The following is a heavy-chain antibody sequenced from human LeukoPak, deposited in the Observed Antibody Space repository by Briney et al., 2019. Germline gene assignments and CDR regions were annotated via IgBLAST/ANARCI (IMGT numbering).Heavy chain of an antibody. CDR2: IMPIFGTA. Sequence: SVKVSCKASGGTFSSYAISWVRQAPGQGLEWMGGIMPIFGTANYAQKFQGRVTITADESTSTAYMGLSSLRSEDTAVYYCAREVTEGVFDYWGQGTLVTVSS. D-gene: IGHD4-23*01. CDR3: AREVTEGVFDY. V-gene: IGHV1-69*13. J-gene: IGHJ4*02. CDR1: GGTFSSYA.